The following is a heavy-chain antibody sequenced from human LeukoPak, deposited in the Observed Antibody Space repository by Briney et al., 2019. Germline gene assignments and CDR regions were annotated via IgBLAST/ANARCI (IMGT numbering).Heavy chain of an antibody. J-gene: IGHJ4*02. CDR1: GFTFGSYW. V-gene: IGHV3-7*01. Sequence: GGSLRLSCAASGFTFGSYWMTWVRQAPGKGLEWVAKIKQDGSDKYYVDSVKGRFTISRDNAKSSLYLQMNSLRAEDTAVYYCARAYSYVSYWGQRALVTVSS. CDR3: ARAYSYVSY. D-gene: IGHD5-18*01. CDR2: IKQDGSDK.